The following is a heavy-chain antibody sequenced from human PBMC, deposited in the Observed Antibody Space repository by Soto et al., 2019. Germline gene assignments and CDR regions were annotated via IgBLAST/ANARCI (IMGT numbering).Heavy chain of an antibody. CDR1: GYTFTGYY. CDR2: INPNSGGT. V-gene: IGHV1-2*02. J-gene: IGHJ5*02. D-gene: IGHD3-22*01. CDR3: ARDKVFYYYDSSGYST. Sequence: QVQLVQSGAEVKKPGASVKVSCKASGYTFTGYYMHWVRQAPGQGLEWMGWINPNSGGTNYAQKLQGRVTMTRDTSISTAYMELSRLRSDDTAVYYCARDKVFYYYDSSGYSTWGQGTLVTVSS.